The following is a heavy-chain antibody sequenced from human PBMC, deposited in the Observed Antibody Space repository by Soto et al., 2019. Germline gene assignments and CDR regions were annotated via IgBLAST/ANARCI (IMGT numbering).Heavy chain of an antibody. J-gene: IGHJ6*02. CDR3: ARLITMIVVVTRDGMDV. CDR1: GGSFSGYY. D-gene: IGHD3-22*01. V-gene: IGHV4-34*01. CDR2: INHSGST. Sequence: QVQLQQWGAGLLKPSETLSLTCAVYGGSFSGYYWSWIRQPPGKGLEWIGEINHSGSTNYNPSLKSRVTISVDTSKNQFSLKLSSVTAADTAVYYCARLITMIVVVTRDGMDVWGQGTTVTVSS.